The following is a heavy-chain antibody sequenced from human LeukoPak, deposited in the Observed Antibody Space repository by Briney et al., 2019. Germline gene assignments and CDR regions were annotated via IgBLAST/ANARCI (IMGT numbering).Heavy chain of an antibody. D-gene: IGHD3-22*01. V-gene: IGHV3-15*01. CDR2: IKSKTDGETA. J-gene: IGHJ5*02. CDR3: TIVLRPYRGSGYRNWFDP. CDR1: GFTFSNAW. Sequence: GGSLRLSCAASGFTFSNAWMAWVRQAPGKGLEWLGRIKSKTDGETADYAAPVRGRCFISRDDRKDKLYVEIKSLKIEDTGIYYCTIVLRPYRGSGYRNWFDPWGRGTLVTVSS.